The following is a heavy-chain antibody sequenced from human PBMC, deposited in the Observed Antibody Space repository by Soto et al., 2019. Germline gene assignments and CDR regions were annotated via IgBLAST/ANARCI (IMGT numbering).Heavy chain of an antibody. CDR1: GYTFTSYA. D-gene: IGHD2-2*01. V-gene: IGHV1-3*01. Sequence: ASVKVSCKASGYTFTSYAMHWVRQAPGQRLEWMGWINAGNGNTKYSQKFQGRVTITRDTSASTAYMELSSLRSEDTAVYYCARDQALIGSIVVVPAAMFGFDPWGQGTLVTVSS. CDR3: ARDQALIGSIVVVPAAMFGFDP. CDR2: INAGNGNT. J-gene: IGHJ5*02.